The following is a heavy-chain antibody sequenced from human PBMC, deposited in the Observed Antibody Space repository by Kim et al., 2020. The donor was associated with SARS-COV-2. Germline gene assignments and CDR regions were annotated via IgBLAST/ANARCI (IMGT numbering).Heavy chain of an antibody. CDR2: ISGSGGST. CDR3: AKDLFALRALYYYDSSGYSLDY. D-gene: IGHD3-22*01. Sequence: GGSLRLSCAASGFTFSSYAMSWVRQAPGKGLEWVSAISGSGGSTYYADSVKGRFTISRDNSKNTLYLQMNSLRAEDTAVYYCAKDLFALRALYYYDSSGYSLDYWGQGTLVTVSS. V-gene: IGHV3-23*01. J-gene: IGHJ4*02. CDR1: GFTFSSYA.